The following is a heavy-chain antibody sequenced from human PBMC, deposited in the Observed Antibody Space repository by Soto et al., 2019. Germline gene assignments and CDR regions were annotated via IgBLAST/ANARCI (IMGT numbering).Heavy chain of an antibody. CDR2: ISGSGGST. J-gene: IGHJ4*02. V-gene: IGHV3-23*01. CDR3: AKENDWWSGYRDY. Sequence: EVQLLESGGGLVQPGGSLRLSCAASGFNFSSYAMSWVRQAPGKGLEWVSVISGSGGSTYYADSVKGRFTISRDNSKNTLYLQMNSLRAEDTAVNYCAKENDWWSGYRDYWGQGTLVTVSS. D-gene: IGHD3-3*01. CDR1: GFNFSSYA.